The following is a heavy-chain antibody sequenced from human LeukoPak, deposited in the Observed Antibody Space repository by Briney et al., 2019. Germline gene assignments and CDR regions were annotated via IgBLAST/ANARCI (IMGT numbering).Heavy chain of an antibody. CDR3: ARDSSGWYRYYFDY. CDR2: IIPIFGTA. D-gene: IGHD6-19*01. CDR1: GGTFSSYA. J-gene: IGHJ4*02. V-gene: IGHV1-69*05. Sequence: SVKVSCKASGGTFSSYAISWVRQAPGQGLEWMGRIIPIFGTANYAQKSQGRVTITTDESTSTAYMELSSLRSEDTAVYYCARDSSGWYRYYFDYWGQGTLVTVSS.